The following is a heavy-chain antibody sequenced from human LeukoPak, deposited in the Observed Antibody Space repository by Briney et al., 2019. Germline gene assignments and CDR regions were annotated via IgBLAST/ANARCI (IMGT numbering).Heavy chain of an antibody. Sequence: GGSLRLSCAASGFTFSDHYMDWGRQAPGKGLEWVGRTRNKANSYTTEYAASVKGRFTISRDDSKNSLYLQMNSLKTEDTAVYYCAGGRDYFDYWGQGTLVTVSS. CDR1: GFTFSDHY. J-gene: IGHJ4*02. CDR2: TRNKANSYTT. V-gene: IGHV3-72*01. CDR3: AGGRDYFDY.